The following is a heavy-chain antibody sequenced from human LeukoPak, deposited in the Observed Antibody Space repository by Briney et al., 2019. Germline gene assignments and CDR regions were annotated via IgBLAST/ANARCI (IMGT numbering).Heavy chain of an antibody. CDR2: INPNSGGT. D-gene: IGHD2-8*01. V-gene: IGHV1-2*06. CDR3: ARDRRDIVLMPFDY. Sequence: ASVKVSCKASGYTFTGYYMHWVRQAPGQGLEWMGRINPNSGGTNYAQKFQGRVTMTRDTPISTAYMELSRLRSDDTAVYYCARDRRDIVLMPFDYWGQGTLVTVSS. CDR1: GYTFTGYY. J-gene: IGHJ4*02.